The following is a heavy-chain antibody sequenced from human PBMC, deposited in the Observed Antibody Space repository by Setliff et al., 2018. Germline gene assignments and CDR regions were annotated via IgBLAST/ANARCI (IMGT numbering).Heavy chain of an antibody. J-gene: IGHJ4*02. D-gene: IGHD6-13*01. CDR1: GYTFTSYD. CDR2: IIPILGIA. CDR3: AGLWEQQLAPL. V-gene: IGHV1-69*10. Sequence: GASVKVSCKASGYTFTSYDINWVRQATGQGLEWMGGIIPILGIANYAQKFQGRVTITTDESTSTAYMELSSLRSEDTAVYYCAGLWEQQLAPLWGQGTLVTVSS.